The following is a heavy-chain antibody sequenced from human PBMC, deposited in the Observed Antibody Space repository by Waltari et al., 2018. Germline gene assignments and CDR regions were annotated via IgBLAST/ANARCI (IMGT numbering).Heavy chain of an antibody. V-gene: IGHV3-48*03. CDR1: GFIFSNYQ. Sequence: EVQLVEYGGGLVQPGGSLRLSCVASGFIFSNYQMNRVRQAPGKGLEWVSFITRGGSTIYAVSVRGLFTIARDNSENSLYLQMISLRVEDTAMYYCATDLPGEREFDSRGQGSLVTVSS. CDR3: ATDLPGEREFDS. J-gene: IGHJ4*02. D-gene: IGHD7-27*01. CDR2: ITRGGSTI.